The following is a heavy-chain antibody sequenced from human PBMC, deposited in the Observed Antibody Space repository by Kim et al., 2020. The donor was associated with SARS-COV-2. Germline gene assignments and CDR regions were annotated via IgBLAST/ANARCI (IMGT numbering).Heavy chain of an antibody. V-gene: IGHV4-59*08. J-gene: IGHJ3*02. D-gene: IGHD1-26*01. CDR2: IYYSGTT. Sequence: SETLSLTCTVSGGSINAYHWSWIRQPPGKEREWIGYIYYSGTTNYNPSLESRVTMSVDTSKNQFSLKLSSVPAADTAVYYCARHRAGRVGAFDIWGQGTMVTVSS. CDR3: ARHRAGRVGAFDI. CDR1: GGSINAYH.